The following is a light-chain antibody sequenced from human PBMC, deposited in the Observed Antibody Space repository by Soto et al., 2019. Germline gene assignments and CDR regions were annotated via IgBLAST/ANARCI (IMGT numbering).Light chain of an antibody. CDR1: QDINIY. V-gene: IGKV1-33*01. J-gene: IGKJ5*01. Sequence: DIQMTQSPSSLFASLGDIVTITCQATQDINIYLNWYQQKPGKAPNLLVYDASNLEIGVPSRFSGSESGTHFTFTISSLQTEDIGTYYCQQYDILPITFGRGTRLEIK. CDR2: DAS. CDR3: QQYDILPIT.